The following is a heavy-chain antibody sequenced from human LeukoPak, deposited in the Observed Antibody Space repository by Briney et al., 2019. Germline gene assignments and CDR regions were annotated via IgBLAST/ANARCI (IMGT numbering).Heavy chain of an antibody. V-gene: IGHV4-39*07. D-gene: IGHD3-10*01. Sequence: SETLSLTCTVSGGPISSSSYYWGWIRQPPGKGLEWIGSIHYSGSTYYNPSLKSRVTISVDTSKSHLSLKLTSVTAADTAVYYCARSPLPLLWFGPTYFDYWGQGTLVTVSS. CDR3: ARSPLPLLWFGPTYFDY. CDR1: GGPISSSSYY. J-gene: IGHJ4*02. CDR2: IHYSGST.